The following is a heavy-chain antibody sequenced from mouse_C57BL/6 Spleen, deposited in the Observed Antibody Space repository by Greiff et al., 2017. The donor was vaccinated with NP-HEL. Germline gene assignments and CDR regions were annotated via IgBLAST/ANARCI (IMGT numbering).Heavy chain of an antibody. CDR3: AKEDLGFAY. CDR1: GYTFTSYW. J-gene: IGHJ3*01. V-gene: IGHV1-59*01. CDR2: IDPSDSYT. D-gene: IGHD5-1*01. Sequence: QVQLKQPGAELVRPGASVKLSCKASGYTFTSYWMHWVKQRPGQGLEWIGVIDPSDSYTNYNQKFKGKATLTVDTSSSTAYMQLSSLTSEDAAVDYWAKEDLGFAYWGQGTLVTVSA.